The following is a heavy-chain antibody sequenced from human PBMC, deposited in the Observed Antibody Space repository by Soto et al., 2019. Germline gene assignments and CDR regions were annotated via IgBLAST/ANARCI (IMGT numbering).Heavy chain of an antibody. D-gene: IGHD6-13*01. J-gene: IGHJ5*02. CDR1: GFTFRSYA. CDR3: ARHPERIAEIGWFDP. V-gene: IGHV3-23*01. CDR2: ISGSGIST. Sequence: HPGGSLRLSCAASGFTFRSYAMSWVRQAPGKGLEWVSGISGSGISTHYADSVKGRFTVSRDNSKNTLYLQMNSLRAEDTAVYNCARHPERIAEIGWFDPWGQGTLVTVSS.